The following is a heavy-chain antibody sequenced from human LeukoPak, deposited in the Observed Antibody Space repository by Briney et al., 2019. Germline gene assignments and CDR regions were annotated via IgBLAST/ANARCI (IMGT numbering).Heavy chain of an antibody. CDR1: GYSFTNYW. V-gene: IGHV5-51*01. CDR2: IYPGDSDT. CDR3: ARGRGSRYCSGGSCSRGGMDV. J-gene: IGHJ6*02. D-gene: IGHD2-15*01. Sequence: GESLKISCKGSGYSFTNYWIGWVRQTPGKGLEWMGIIYPGDSDTRYSPSFQGQVTISADKSISTAYLQWSSLKASDTAMYYCARGRGSRYCSGGSCSRGGMDVWGQGTTVTVSS.